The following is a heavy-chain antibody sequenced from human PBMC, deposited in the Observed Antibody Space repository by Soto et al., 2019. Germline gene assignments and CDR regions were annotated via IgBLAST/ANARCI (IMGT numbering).Heavy chain of an antibody. CDR2: ISSNGGST. Sequence: PGGSLRLSCSASGFTFNSYAMHWVRQAPGKGLEYVSAISSNGGSTYYADSVKGRFTISRDNSKNTLYLQMSSLRAEDTAVYYWVKWAITMIRGVIESAEYFHRWGQGTLVTVSS. J-gene: IGHJ1*01. CDR1: GFTFNSYA. D-gene: IGHD3-10*01. CDR3: VKWAITMIRGVIESAEYFHR. V-gene: IGHV3-64D*06.